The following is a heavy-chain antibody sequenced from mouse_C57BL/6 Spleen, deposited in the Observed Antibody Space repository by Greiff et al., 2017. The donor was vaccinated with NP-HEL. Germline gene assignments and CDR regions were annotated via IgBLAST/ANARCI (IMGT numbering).Heavy chain of an antibody. CDR2: IYPGSGST. CDR1: GYTFTSYW. D-gene: IGHD3-2*02. J-gene: IGHJ4*01. CDR3: AREKRQLRLPSMDY. Sequence: QVQLQQPGAELVKPGASVKMSCKASGYTFTSYWITWVKQRPGQGLEWIGDIYPGSGSTNYNEKFKSKATLTVDTSSSTAYMQLSSLTSEASAVYYCAREKRQLRLPSMDYWGQGTSVTVSS. V-gene: IGHV1-55*01.